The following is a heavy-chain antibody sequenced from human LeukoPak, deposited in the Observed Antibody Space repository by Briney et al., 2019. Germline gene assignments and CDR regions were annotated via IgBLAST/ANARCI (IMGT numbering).Heavy chain of an antibody. D-gene: IGHD3-22*01. Sequence: ASVKVSCKASGYTFTGYYMHWVRQAPGQGLEWMGWINPNSGGTNYAQKFQGRVTMTRDTSISTAYMELSRLRSDDTAVYYCASDSSGYWSGYYYYYMDVWGKGTTVTVSS. V-gene: IGHV1-2*02. CDR2: INPNSGGT. CDR3: ASDSSGYWSGYYYYYMDV. CDR1: GYTFTGYY. J-gene: IGHJ6*03.